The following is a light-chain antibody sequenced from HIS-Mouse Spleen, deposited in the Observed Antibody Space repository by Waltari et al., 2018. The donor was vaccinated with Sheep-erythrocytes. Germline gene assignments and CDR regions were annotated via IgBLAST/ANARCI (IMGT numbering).Light chain of an antibody. CDR1: ALPKKS. Sequence: SYELTQPPSVSVSPGQPARITCSGDALPKKSAYWYQQKSGQAPVLVIYEDSKRPSGIPERFSGSSSGTMATLTISGAQVEDEADYYCYSTDSSGNHSNWVFGGGTKLTVL. CDR3: YSTDSSGNHSNWV. J-gene: IGLJ3*02. CDR2: EDS. V-gene: IGLV3-10*01.